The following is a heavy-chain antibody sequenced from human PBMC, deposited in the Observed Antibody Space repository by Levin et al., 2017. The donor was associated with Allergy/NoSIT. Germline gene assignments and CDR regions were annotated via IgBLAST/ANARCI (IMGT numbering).Heavy chain of an antibody. J-gene: IGHJ5*02. CDR3: ARGWFREYTLDP. Sequence: PGESLKISCKASGGTFSSYAISWVRQAPGQGLEWMGGIIPIFGTANYAQKFQGRVTITADESTSTAYMELSSLRSEDTAVYYCARGWFREYTLDPWGQGTLVTVSS. V-gene: IGHV1-69*01. D-gene: IGHD3-10*01. CDR1: GGTFSSYA. CDR2: IIPIFGTA.